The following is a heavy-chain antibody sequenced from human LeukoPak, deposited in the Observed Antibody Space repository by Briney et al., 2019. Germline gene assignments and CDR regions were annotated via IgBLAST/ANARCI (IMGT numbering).Heavy chain of an antibody. J-gene: IGHJ5*02. Sequence: PSQTLSLTCTVSGGSISSGDYYWSWIRQPPGKGLEWIGYIYYSGSTYSNPSLKSRVTISVDTSKNQFSLKLSSVTAADTAVYYCARGGTYYDFWSGYSWFDPWGQGTLVTVSS. CDR1: GGSISSGDYY. CDR3: ARGGTYYDFWSGYSWFDP. D-gene: IGHD3-3*01. V-gene: IGHV4-30-4*08. CDR2: IYYSGST.